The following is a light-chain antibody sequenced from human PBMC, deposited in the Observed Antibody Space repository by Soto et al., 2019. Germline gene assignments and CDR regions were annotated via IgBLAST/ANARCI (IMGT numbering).Light chain of an antibody. CDR3: QQYNSYPWT. CDR1: QSISSW. J-gene: IGKJ1*01. CDR2: DAS. V-gene: IGKV1-5*01. Sequence: DIQMTQSPSTLSASVGDRVTITCRVSQSISSWLAWYQQKPGKAPKLLIYDASSLESGVPSRFSGSGSGTEFTLTVSSLQPDDFATYCCQQYNSYPWTFGQGTKADIK.